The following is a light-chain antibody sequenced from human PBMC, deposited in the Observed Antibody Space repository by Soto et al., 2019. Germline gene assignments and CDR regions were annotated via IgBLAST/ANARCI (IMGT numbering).Light chain of an antibody. V-gene: IGKV3-15*01. J-gene: IGKJ2*01. CDR3: QHYENWPLYT. Sequence: IVVTQSPATLSVSSGERATLSCRASQDVGSKLAWYQQKPGQASRLLIYGASTRATGIPARFSGSGSGTEFTLTISRLQSEDFAVYFCQHYENWPLYTFGQGTKVDIK. CDR2: GAS. CDR1: QDVGSK.